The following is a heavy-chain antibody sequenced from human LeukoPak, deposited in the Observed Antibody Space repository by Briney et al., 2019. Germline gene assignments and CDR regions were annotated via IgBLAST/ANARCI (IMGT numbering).Heavy chain of an antibody. V-gene: IGHV4-34*01. CDR3: ARVARCTSCFDVDY. Sequence: PSETLSLTCAVYGGSFSGYYWSWIRQPPGKGLEWIGEINHSGSTNYNPSLKSRVTMSVDKSKNQFSLTLSSVTAADTAVYYCARVARCTSCFDVDYWGQGTLVTVSS. J-gene: IGHJ4*02. CDR1: GGSFSGYY. D-gene: IGHD2-2*01. CDR2: INHSGST.